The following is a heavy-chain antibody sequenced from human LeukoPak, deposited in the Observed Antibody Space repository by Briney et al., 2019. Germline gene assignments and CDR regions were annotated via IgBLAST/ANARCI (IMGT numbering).Heavy chain of an antibody. CDR1: GGSFSGYY. Sequence: SETLSLTCAVYGGSFSGYYWSWIRQPPGKGLEWIGEINHSGSTNYNPSLKSRVTISVDTSKNQFSLKLSSVTAADTAVYYCARLARIAAAGRSVAYWGQGTLVTVSS. CDR3: ARLARIAAAGRSVAY. J-gene: IGHJ4*02. D-gene: IGHD6-13*01. CDR2: INHSGST. V-gene: IGHV4-34*01.